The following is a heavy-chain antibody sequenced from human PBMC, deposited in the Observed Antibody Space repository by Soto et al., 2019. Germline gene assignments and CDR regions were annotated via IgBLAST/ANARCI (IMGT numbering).Heavy chain of an antibody. CDR1: GFTFSSSE. CDR2: IHPSGQPI. CDR3: ARRASR. J-gene: IGHJ3*01. V-gene: IGHV3-48*03. Sequence: EVQLVESGGGLVQPGGSLRLSCAVSGFTFSSSEMYWVRQAPGQGLEWISYIHPSGQPIFYADSVKGRFTISRDNANNSLFLQMNSLRAEDTAVYYCARRASRWGQWTMVTVSS.